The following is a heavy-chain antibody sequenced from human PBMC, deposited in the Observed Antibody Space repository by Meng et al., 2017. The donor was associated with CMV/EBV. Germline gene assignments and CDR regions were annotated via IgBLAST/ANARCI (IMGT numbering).Heavy chain of an antibody. CDR1: GFAVSSTY. CDR3: AREGDGYDKAPY. J-gene: IGHJ4*02. V-gene: IGHV3-66*01. Sequence: EVGLWWFGGALVQPGGSLSLSCAASGFAVSSTYMSRVRQAAGKGLDWVSVIYSGGSTSYADSVKGIFTISRDNSKSPLYLQMNSLRAEDKAVYYCAREGDGYDKAPYWGQGTLVTVSS. D-gene: IGHD5-24*01. CDR2: IYSGGST.